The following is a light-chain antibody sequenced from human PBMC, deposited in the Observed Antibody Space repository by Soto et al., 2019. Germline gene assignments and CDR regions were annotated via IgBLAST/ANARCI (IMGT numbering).Light chain of an antibody. V-gene: IGKV1-5*03. Sequence: IQMTQSPSTLSASVGDRVTITCRASQSISSWLAWYQQKPGKALKLLIYKASSLESGVPSRFSGSGSRTEFTLPISSLQPDDFATYYCQQYNSYPVTFGQGTKVDI. CDR1: QSISSW. J-gene: IGKJ1*01. CDR2: KAS. CDR3: QQYNSYPVT.